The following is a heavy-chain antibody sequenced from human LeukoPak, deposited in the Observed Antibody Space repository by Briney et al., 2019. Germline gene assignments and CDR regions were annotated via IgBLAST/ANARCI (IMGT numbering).Heavy chain of an antibody. J-gene: IGHJ4*02. D-gene: IGHD1-1*01. CDR3: ARGPPYMTAWSRVDY. Sequence: SETLSLTCAVSGYSISSGYYWGWIRQPLGKGLEWIGIVHHSGSTYYNPSLKSRVTISADTSKNQFSLNLSSVTAADTAVYYCARGPPYMTAWSRVDYWGQGTLVTVSS. V-gene: IGHV4-38-2*01. CDR2: VHHSGST. CDR1: GYSISSGYY.